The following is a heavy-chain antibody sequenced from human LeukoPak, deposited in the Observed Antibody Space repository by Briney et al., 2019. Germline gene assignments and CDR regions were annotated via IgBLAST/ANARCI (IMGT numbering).Heavy chain of an antibody. CDR1: GGSISSGTYS. CDR3: ARGYSSSWWGY. V-gene: IGHV4-30-4*07. Sequence: PSETLSLTCAVSGGSISSGTYSWTWIRQPPGTGLEWIGYFYYTGNTYYNPSLKSRVTISLDTSKNQFSLKLSSVTAADTAVYYCARGYSSSWWGYWGQGTLVTVSS. D-gene: IGHD6-13*01. CDR2: FYYTGNT. J-gene: IGHJ4*02.